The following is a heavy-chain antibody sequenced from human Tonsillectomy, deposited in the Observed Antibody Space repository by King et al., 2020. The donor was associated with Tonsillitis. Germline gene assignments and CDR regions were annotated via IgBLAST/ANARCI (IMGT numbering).Heavy chain of an antibody. Sequence: QLVQSGAEVKKPGASVKVSCKASGYTFTSYYMHWVRQAPGQGLEWMGIINPSGGSTSYAQKFQGRVTMTRDTSTSTVYMELSSLRSEDTAVYYCARGLAGSGNYYIAPLEYWGQGTLVTVSS. CDR1: GYTFTSYY. J-gene: IGHJ4*02. CDR3: ARGLAGSGNYYIAPLEY. V-gene: IGHV1-46*01. D-gene: IGHD3-10*01. CDR2: INPSGGST.